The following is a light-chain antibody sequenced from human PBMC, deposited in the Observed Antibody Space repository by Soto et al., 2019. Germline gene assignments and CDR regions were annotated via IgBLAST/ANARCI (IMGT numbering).Light chain of an antibody. V-gene: IGKV3-20*01. Sequence: EIVLTQSPGTLSLSPGEGATLSCRTSQSISSSYLSWFQQRPGQAPRVLIYGASNRASGIPDRFSGSGSGTDFTLTISSVEPEDFAVYYCQYYGRSPPYTFGQGTKLDIK. CDR3: QYYGRSPPYT. J-gene: IGKJ2*01. CDR1: QSISSSY. CDR2: GAS.